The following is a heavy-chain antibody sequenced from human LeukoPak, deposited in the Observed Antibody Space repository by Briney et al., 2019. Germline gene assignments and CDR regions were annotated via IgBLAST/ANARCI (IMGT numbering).Heavy chain of an antibody. V-gene: IGHV1-69*13. CDR1: GGTFSSYA. Sequence: SVKVSCKASGGTFSSYAISWVRQAPGQGLEWMGGIIPIFGTANYAQKFQGRVTITADESTSTAYMALSSLRSEDTAVYYCARDRHSSSWPNDAFDIWGQGTMVTVSS. CDR2: IIPIFGTA. D-gene: IGHD6-13*01. J-gene: IGHJ3*02. CDR3: ARDRHSSSWPNDAFDI.